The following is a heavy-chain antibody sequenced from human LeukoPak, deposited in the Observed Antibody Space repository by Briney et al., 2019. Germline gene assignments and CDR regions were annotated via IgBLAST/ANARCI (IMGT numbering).Heavy chain of an antibody. J-gene: IGHJ4*02. D-gene: IGHD5-18*01. CDR3: ARHHTRDTAMASLFDS. V-gene: IGHV4-39*01. CDR1: GGSISSRSYY. Sequence: SETLSLTCTVSGGSISSRSYYWGWVRQPPGKGLEWIGRIYYSGSTYYNPSLKSRVTISVDTSKNQFSLKLSSVTAADTAVYYCARHHTRDTAMASLFDSWGQGTLVTVSS. CDR2: IYYSGST.